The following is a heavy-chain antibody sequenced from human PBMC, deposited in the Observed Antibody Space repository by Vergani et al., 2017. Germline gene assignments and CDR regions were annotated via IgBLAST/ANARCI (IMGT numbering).Heavy chain of an antibody. J-gene: IGHJ3*02. CDR2: INAGNGNT. CDR1: GYTFTSYA. Sequence: QVQLVQSGAEVKKPGASVKVSCKASGYTFTSYAMHWVRQAPGQRLEWTGWINAGNGNTKYSQEFQGRVTITRDTSASTAYMELSSLRSEDTAEYYCARDWYSGGRIAFDIWGQGTMVTVSS. CDR3: ARDWYSGGRIAFDI. V-gene: IGHV1-3*01. D-gene: IGHD6-19*01.